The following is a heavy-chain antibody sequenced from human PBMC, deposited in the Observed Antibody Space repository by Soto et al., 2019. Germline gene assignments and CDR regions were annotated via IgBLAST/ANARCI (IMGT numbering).Heavy chain of an antibody. Sequence: PSETLSLTCTVSGGSISSYYWSWIRQPPGKGLEWIGYIYYSGSTNYNPSLKSRVTISVDTSKNQFSLKMTSVTAADTVLYFCARVERGTATTVVDAFDIWGPGTMVTVSS. V-gene: IGHV4-59*12. D-gene: IGHD1-1*01. J-gene: IGHJ3*02. CDR1: GGSISSYY. CDR2: IYYSGST. CDR3: ARVERGTATTVVDAFDI.